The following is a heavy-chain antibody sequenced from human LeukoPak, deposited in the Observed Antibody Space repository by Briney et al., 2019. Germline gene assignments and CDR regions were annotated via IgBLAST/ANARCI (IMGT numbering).Heavy chain of an antibody. CDR3: ARDLGYCSSTSCYNWFDP. CDR2: IHSSGYT. Sequence: SETLSLTCTVSGGSVTSYYWSWIRQPPGQGLKWIAYIHSSGYTNYNPSLKSRVTMSVDTSKNQFSLKLSSVTAADTAVYYCARDLGYCSSTSCYNWFDPWGQGTLVTVSS. V-gene: IGHV4-59*02. J-gene: IGHJ5*02. CDR1: GGSVTSYY. D-gene: IGHD2-2*01.